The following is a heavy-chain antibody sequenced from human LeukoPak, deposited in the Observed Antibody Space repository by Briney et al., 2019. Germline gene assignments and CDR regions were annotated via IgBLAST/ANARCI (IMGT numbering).Heavy chain of an antibody. CDR3: ARDTIVVVPGWATHWFDP. CDR2: IYYSGST. V-gene: IGHV4-39*02. D-gene: IGHD2-2*01. J-gene: IGHJ5*02. Sequence: SETLSLTCIVSGGSLSSSSYYWGWIRQPPGKGLEWIGSIYYSGSTYYNPSLKSRVTTSVDTSKNQFSLKLSSVTASDTAVYYCARDTIVVVPGWATHWFDPWGQGTLVTVSS. CDR1: GGSLSSSSYY.